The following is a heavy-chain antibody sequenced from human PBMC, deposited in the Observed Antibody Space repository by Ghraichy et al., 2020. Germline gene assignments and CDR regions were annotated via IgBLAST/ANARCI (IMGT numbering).Heavy chain of an antibody. D-gene: IGHD6-19*01. CDR3: VTEDMSGWYSFES. Sequence: GGSLRLSCAASRFSFSSYAMSWVRQAPGKGLAWVAAISESGGYTKHVDSVKGRFTISRDNSKNTLYLQMNSLRAEDTAVYHCVTEDMSGWYSFESWGQGTLVTVSS. V-gene: IGHV3-23*01. CDR1: RFSFSSYA. J-gene: IGHJ4*02. CDR2: ISESGGYT.